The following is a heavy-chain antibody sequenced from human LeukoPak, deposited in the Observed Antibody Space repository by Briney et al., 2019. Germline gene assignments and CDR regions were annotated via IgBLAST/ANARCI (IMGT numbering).Heavy chain of an antibody. J-gene: IGHJ4*02. CDR3: ARVELRFLEWVYFDY. Sequence: PGGSLRLSCAASGFTFSTYWMSWVRQAPGKGLEWVTNINQDGSEKYYVDSVKGRFTISRDNAKNSLYLQMNSLRAEDTAVYYCARVELRFLEWVYFDYWGQGTLVTVSS. D-gene: IGHD3-3*01. V-gene: IGHV3-7*01. CDR1: GFTFSTYW. CDR2: INQDGSEK.